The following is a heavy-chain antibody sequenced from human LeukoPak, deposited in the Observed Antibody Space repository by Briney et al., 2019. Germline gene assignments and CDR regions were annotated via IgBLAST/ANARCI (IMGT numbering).Heavy chain of an antibody. CDR1: GGSFSGYY. CDR2: INHSGST. J-gene: IGHJ5*02. Sequence: PSETLSLTCAVYGGSFSGYYWSWIRQPPGKGLEWIGEINHSGSTNYNPSLKSRVTISVDTSKNQFSLKLSSVTAADTAVYYCARLHHLAAAVPFDPWGQGTLVTVSS. CDR3: ARLHHLAAAVPFDP. V-gene: IGHV4-34*01. D-gene: IGHD6-13*01.